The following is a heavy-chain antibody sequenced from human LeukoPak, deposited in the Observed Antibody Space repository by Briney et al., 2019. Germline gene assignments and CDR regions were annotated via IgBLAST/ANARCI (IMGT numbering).Heavy chain of an antibody. CDR2: IYSDNT. D-gene: IGHD3-16*02. V-gene: IGHV3-53*01. Sequence: GGSLRLSCTVSGFTVSSNSMSWVRQAPGKGLEWVSFIYSDNTHYSDSVKGRFTISRDNSKNTLYLQMNSLRAGDTAVYYCARRAQFGGVIAGDYWGQGTLVTVSS. CDR3: ARRAQFGGVIAGDY. J-gene: IGHJ4*02. CDR1: GFTVSSNS.